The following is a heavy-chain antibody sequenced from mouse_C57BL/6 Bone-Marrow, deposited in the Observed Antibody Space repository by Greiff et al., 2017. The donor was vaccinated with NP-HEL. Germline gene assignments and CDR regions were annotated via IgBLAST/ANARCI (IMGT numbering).Heavy chain of an antibody. CDR1: GFTFSSYA. J-gene: IGHJ1*03. Sequence: DVMLVESGEGLVKPGGSLKLSCAASGFTFSSYAMSWVRQTPEKRLEWVAYISSGGDYIYYADTVKGRFTISRDNARNTLYLQMSSLKSEDTAMYYCTREQITTVVAHWYFDVWGTGTTVTVSS. CDR2: ISSGGDYI. CDR3: TREQITTVVAHWYFDV. D-gene: IGHD1-1*01. V-gene: IGHV5-9-1*02.